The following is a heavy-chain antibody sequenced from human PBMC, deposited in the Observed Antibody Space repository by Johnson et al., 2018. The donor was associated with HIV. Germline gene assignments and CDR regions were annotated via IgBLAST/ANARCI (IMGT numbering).Heavy chain of an antibody. CDR3: ARDPYYDFLTGPRDAFDI. D-gene: IGHD3-9*01. J-gene: IGHJ3*02. CDR2: ISGGEDDT. Sequence: MQLVESGGGLVQPGGSLRLSCAASGFSFIDYAMIWVRQAPGKGLEWVSFISGGEDDTYYADSVKGRFTISRDNSKTTLYLQMNSLRAEDTAVYYCARDPYYDFLTGPRDAFDIWGQGTMVTVSS. V-gene: IGHV3-23*04. CDR1: GFSFIDYA.